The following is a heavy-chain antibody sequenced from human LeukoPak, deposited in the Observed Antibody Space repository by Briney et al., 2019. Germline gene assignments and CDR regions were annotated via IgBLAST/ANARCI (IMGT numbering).Heavy chain of an antibody. CDR2: ISSSGSTI. Sequence: PGGSLRLSCAASGFTFSSYEMNWVRQAPGRGLEWASYISSSGSTIYYADSVKGRFTISRDNAKNSLYLQMNSLRAEDTAVYYCARGGGPTTVTTFGLWYFDLWGRGTLVTVSS. V-gene: IGHV3-48*03. D-gene: IGHD4-17*01. CDR3: ARGGGPTTVTTFGLWYFDL. J-gene: IGHJ2*01. CDR1: GFTFSSYE.